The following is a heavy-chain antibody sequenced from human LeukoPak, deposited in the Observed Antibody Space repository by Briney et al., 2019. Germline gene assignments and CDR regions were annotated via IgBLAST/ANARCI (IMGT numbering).Heavy chain of an antibody. Sequence: SQTLSLTCTVSGGSIGSGGYYWSWIRQHPGKGLEWIGYIYYSGSTYYNPSLKSRVTISVDTSKNKFSLKLSSVTAADTAVYYCARSAFEYFQHWGQGTLVTVSS. J-gene: IGHJ1*01. CDR2: IYYSGST. V-gene: IGHV4-31*03. CDR3: ARSAFEYFQH. CDR1: GGSIGSGGYY. D-gene: IGHD3-3*02.